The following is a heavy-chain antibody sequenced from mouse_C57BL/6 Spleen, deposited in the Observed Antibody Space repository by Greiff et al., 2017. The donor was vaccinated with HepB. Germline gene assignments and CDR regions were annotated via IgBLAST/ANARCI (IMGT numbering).Heavy chain of an antibody. CDR1: GFTFSDYG. CDR2: ISSGSSTI. D-gene: IGHD1-1*01. CDR3: ASKGFLYHYFDY. Sequence: EVMLVESGGGLVKPGGSLKLSCAASGFTFSDYGMHWVRQAPEKGLEWVAYISSGSSTIYYADTVKGRFTISRDNAKNTLFLQMTSLRSEDTAMYYCASKGFLYHYFDYWGQGTTLTVSS. J-gene: IGHJ2*01. V-gene: IGHV5-17*01.